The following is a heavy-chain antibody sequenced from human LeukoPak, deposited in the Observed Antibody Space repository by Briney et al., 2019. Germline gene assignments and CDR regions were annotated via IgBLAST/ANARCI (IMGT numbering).Heavy chain of an antibody. J-gene: IGHJ3*02. Sequence: GESLKISCKGSGYSFTSYWIGWVRRMPGKGLEWMGIIYPGDSDTRYSPSFQGQVTISADKSISTAYLQWSSLKASDIAMYYCARGRDGYNYFDAFDIWGQGTMVTVSS. CDR2: IYPGDSDT. CDR3: ARGRDGYNYFDAFDI. CDR1: GYSFTSYW. V-gene: IGHV5-51*01. D-gene: IGHD5-24*01.